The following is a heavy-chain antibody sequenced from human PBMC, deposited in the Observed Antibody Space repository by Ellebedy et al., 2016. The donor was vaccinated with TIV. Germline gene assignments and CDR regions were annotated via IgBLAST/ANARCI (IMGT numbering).Heavy chain of an antibody. V-gene: IGHV3-49*03. Sequence: GGSLRLXXTSSGFTFGDYCMSWFRQAPGRGLEWVGFIRKRSYGGTTQYAASGKGRFTISIDDSKTIAYLQMTSLKTEDTAVYYCTRAPRNVYGKMYFDYWGQGALVTVSS. CDR2: IRKRSYGGTT. D-gene: IGHD3-16*01. CDR3: TRAPRNVYGKMYFDY. CDR1: GFTFGDYC. J-gene: IGHJ4*02.